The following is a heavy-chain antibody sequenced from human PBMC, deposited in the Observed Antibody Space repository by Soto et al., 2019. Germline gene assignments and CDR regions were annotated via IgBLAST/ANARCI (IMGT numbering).Heavy chain of an antibody. CDR3: ARHAPGSTFFDY. Sequence: SETLSLTCTVSGGSMITYYWSWIRQPPGKGLEWIGYIYHSGNVHYHPSLTRRVTMSIDMSKNQFSLEVRFVTAADTATYFCARHAPGSTFFDYWGQGALVTVSS. J-gene: IGHJ4*02. V-gene: IGHV4-59*08. CDR1: GGSMITYY. D-gene: IGHD3-10*01. CDR2: IYHSGNV.